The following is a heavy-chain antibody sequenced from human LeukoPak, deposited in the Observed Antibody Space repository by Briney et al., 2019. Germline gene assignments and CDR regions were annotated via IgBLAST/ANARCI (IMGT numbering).Heavy chain of an antibody. D-gene: IGHD6-19*01. Sequence: SGGSLRLSCAASGFTFSSYSMNWVRQAPGKGLEWVSYISSSSSTIYYADSVQGRFTIPRDNAKNSLYLQMNSLRAEDTALYYWARASEGIAVAGYYFDYWGKETLVPVSS. CDR1: GFTFSSYS. V-gene: IGHV3-48*01. J-gene: IGHJ4*02. CDR3: ARASEGIAVAGYYFDY. CDR2: ISSSSSTI.